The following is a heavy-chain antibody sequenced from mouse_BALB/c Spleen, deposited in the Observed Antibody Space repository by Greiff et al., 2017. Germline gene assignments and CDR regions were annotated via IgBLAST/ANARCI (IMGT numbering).Heavy chain of an antibody. J-gene: IGHJ1*01. V-gene: IGHV2-9*02. D-gene: IGHD1-1*01. CDR1: GFSLTSYG. CDR2: IWAGGST. CDR3: ARGDYGNWYCDV. Sequence: VKVVESGPGLVAPSQSLSITCTVSGFSLTSYGVHWVRQPPGKGLEWLGVIWAGGSTNYNSALMSRLSISKDNSKSQVFLKMNSLQTDDTAMYYCARGDYGNWYCDVWGAGTTVTVSS.